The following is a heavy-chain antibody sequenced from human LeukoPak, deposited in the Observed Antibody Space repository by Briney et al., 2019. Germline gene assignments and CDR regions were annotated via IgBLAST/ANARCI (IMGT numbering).Heavy chain of an antibody. Sequence: PSETLSLTCAVYGGSFSGYYWSWIRQPPGKGLEWIGEINHSGSTNYNPSLKSRVTISVDTSKNQFSLKLSSVTAADTAVYYCARRGGRVRSRSSSGYLDYWGQGTLVTVSS. CDR2: INHSGST. CDR3: ARRGGRVRSRSSSGYLDY. V-gene: IGHV4-34*01. J-gene: IGHJ4*02. D-gene: IGHD3-22*01. CDR1: GGSFSGYY.